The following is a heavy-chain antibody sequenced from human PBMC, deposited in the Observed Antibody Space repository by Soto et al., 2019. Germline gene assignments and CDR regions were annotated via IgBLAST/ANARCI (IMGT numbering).Heavy chain of an antibody. D-gene: IGHD3-16*01. J-gene: IGHJ3*02. CDR1: GGSISSGEYY. V-gene: IGHV4-30-4*01. CDR3: ARLKGGAFDI. Sequence: SETLSLTCSVSGGSISSGEYYWSWIRQPPGKGLEWIGYIYYSGSTYYNPSLKSRVTISVDTSKNQFSLKLSSVTAADTAVYYCARLKGGAFDIWGQGTMVTVSS. CDR2: IYYSGST.